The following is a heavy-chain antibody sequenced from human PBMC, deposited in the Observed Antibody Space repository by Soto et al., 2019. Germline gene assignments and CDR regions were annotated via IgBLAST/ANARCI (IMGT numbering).Heavy chain of an antibody. D-gene: IGHD1-7*01. Sequence: GESLRLSCVASGFMFTKSTMNWVRQAPGKGLEWVSSITSASDYIFYADSVKGRFTISRDNANNSLYLQMNSLRAEDTAVYYCARVGTGSSTPLDIWGQGTMVSGSS. CDR1: GFMFTKST. V-gene: IGHV3-21*01. J-gene: IGHJ3*02. CDR3: ARVGTGSSTPLDI. CDR2: ITSASDYI.